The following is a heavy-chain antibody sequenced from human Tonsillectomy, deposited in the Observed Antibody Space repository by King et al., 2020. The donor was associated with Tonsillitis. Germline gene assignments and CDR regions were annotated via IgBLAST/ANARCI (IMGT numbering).Heavy chain of an antibody. J-gene: IGHJ4*02. CDR1: GFTFSSYA. V-gene: IGHV3-30*04. CDR2: ISYDGSNK. D-gene: IGHD6-19*01. CDR3: ARVEGGSGWYGDDY. Sequence: QLVQSGGGVVQPGRSLRLSCAASGFTFSSYAMHWVRQAAGKGLEWVAVISYDGSNKYYADSVKGRFTISRDNSKNTLYLQMNSLRAEDTAVYYCARVEGGSGWYGDDYWGQGTLVTVSS.